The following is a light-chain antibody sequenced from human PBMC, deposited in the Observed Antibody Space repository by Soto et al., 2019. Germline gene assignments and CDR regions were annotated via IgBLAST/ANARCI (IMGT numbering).Light chain of an antibody. CDR2: DVT. Sequence: QSALTQPASVSGSPGQSITISCTGTSSDVGGYNHVSWYQQHPGKAPKLMIYDVTDRPSGASNRFSGSKSGNTASLAISGLQAEDEADYYCNSYTSTNTLVFGGGTKVTVL. CDR1: SSDVGGYNH. J-gene: IGLJ2*01. V-gene: IGLV2-14*03. CDR3: NSYTSTNTLV.